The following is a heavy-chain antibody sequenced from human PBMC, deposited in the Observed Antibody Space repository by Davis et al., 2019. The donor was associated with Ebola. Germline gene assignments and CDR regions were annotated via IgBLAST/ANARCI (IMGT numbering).Heavy chain of an antibody. CDR1: GGSFSGYY. CDR2: INHSGST. CDR3: ARLPHPRRGTGYYYYGMDV. Sequence: PSETLSLTCAVYGGSFSGYYWSWIRQPPGKGLEWIGEINHSGSTNYNPSLKSRVTISVDTSKNQFSLKLSSVTAADTAVYYCARLPHPRRGTGYYYYGMDVWGQGTTVTVSS. V-gene: IGHV4-34*01. D-gene: IGHD1-1*01. J-gene: IGHJ6*02.